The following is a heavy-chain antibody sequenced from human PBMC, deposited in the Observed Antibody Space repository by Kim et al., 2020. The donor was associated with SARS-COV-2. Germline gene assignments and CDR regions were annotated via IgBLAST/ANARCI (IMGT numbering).Heavy chain of an antibody. V-gene: IGHV3-23*01. J-gene: IGHJ4*02. Sequence: VKGRVTISRDNSKNTLYLQMNSLRAEDTAVYYCAKGYSGDETPLYYFDYWGQGTLVTVSS. D-gene: IGHD5-12*01. CDR3: AKGYSGDETPLYYFDY.